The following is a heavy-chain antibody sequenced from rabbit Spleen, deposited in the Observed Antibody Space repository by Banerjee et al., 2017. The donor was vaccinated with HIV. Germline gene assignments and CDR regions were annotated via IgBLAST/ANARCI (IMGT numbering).Heavy chain of an antibody. CDR1: GFSFSDRDV. CDR2: INTATGKA. D-gene: IGHD7-1*01. Sequence: QSLEESGGGLVKPEGSLTLTCKASGFSFSDRDVMCWVRQAPGKGLEWIACINTATGKAVYACWAKGRFTISKTSSTTVTLQMTSLTAADTATYFCARDTGTSFSSYGMDLWGPGTLVTVS. CDR3: ARDTGTSFSSYGMDL. J-gene: IGHJ6*01. V-gene: IGHV1S40*01.